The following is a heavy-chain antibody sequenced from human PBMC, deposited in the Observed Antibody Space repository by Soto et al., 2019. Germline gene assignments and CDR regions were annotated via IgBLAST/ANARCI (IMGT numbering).Heavy chain of an antibody. J-gene: IGHJ4*02. V-gene: IGHV6-1*01. CDR1: GDSVSSNSAA. Sequence: SQTLSLTCAISGDSVSSNSAAWNWIRQAPSRGLEWLGRTYYRSKWYNDYAVSVKSRITINPDTSKNQFSLQLNSVTPEDTAVYYCARSPWQYYYDSSGYYRPYYFDYWGQGTLVTVSS. D-gene: IGHD3-22*01. CDR2: TYYRSKWYN. CDR3: ARSPWQYYYDSSGYYRPYYFDY.